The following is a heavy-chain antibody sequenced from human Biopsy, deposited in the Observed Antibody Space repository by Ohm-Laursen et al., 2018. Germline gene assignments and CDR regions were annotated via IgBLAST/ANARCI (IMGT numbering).Heavy chain of an antibody. V-gene: IGHV3-23*01. CDR2: IDSSAAST. CDR3: ASDLNGDPSAFDY. D-gene: IGHD4-17*01. CDR1: GFIFGDYA. Sequence: SLRLSCAASGFIFGDYAMHWVRQAPGKGLDWVSSIDSSAASTFYADSVKGRFTISRDNSKNTLFLQMNSLRAADTAVYYCASDLNGDPSAFDYWGQGTPVTVSS. J-gene: IGHJ4*02.